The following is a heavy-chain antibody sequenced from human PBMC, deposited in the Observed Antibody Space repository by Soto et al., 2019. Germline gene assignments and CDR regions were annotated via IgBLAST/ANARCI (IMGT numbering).Heavy chain of an antibody. CDR3: AHSRNLITEDAQVGDFDY. CDR2: IYWDDDE. J-gene: IGHJ4*02. Sequence: QITLKESGPTLVKPTQTLTLTCSFSGFSLTTDGVGVGWVRQPPGEVLEWLALIYWDDDERYSPSLKTRLTITKDPSKNQVVLIMTNMDPVDTATYYCAHSRNLITEDAQVGDFDYWGQGTLVTVSS. V-gene: IGHV2-5*02. D-gene: IGHD3-10*01. CDR1: GFSLTTDGVG.